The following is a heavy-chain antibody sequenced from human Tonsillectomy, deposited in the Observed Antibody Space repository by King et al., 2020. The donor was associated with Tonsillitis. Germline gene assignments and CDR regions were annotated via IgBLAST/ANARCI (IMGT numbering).Heavy chain of an antibody. J-gene: IGHJ6*02. D-gene: IGHD3-10*01. CDR1: GYTFTSYY. Sequence: VQLVESGAEVKKPGASVKVSCKASGYTFTSYYMHWVRQAPGQGLEWMGIINPSGGSTSYAQKFQGRVTMTRDTSTSTVYMELSSLRAEDTAVYYCARGGAEGYYGSGSYSYGMDVWGQGTTVTVSS. CDR3: ARGGAEGYYGSGSYSYGMDV. CDR2: INPSGGST. V-gene: IGHV1-46*01.